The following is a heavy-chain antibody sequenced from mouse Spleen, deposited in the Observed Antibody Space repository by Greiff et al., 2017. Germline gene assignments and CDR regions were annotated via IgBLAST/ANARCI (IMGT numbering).Heavy chain of an antibody. CDR3: ARGRFTTVVTTRDYFDY. Sequence: VKLVESGAELVRPGTSVKVSCKASGYAFTNYLIEWVKQRPGQGLEWIGVINPGSGGTNYNEKLKGQATLTADKSYSTAYMQLSSLTSDDSAVYFCARGRFTTVVTTRDYFDYWGQGTTLTVSS. J-gene: IGHJ2*01. V-gene: IGHV1-54*01. D-gene: IGHD1-1*01. CDR1: GYAFTNYL. CDR2: INPGSGGT.